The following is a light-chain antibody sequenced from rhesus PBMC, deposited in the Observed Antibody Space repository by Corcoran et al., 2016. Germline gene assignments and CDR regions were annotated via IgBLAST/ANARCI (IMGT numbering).Light chain of an antibody. CDR3: RLSSLSPWT. CDR1: QSFSSS. Sequence: DSQMTQSPSSLSVSVGDSVTITCRASQSFSSSLAWYQQKPGKAPKLLIYSTSSLRSGVPSRFSGRYSGTDFTLTISSLQPEDIGSYYCRLSSLSPWTFGQGTKVEIK. J-gene: IGKJ1*01. V-gene: IGKV1-46*01. CDR2: STS.